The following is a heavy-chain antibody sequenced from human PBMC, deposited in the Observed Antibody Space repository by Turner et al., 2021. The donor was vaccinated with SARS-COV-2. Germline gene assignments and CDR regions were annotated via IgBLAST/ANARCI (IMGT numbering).Heavy chain of an antibody. Sequence: QLHMQEPGPGLVTPSDTRAHTCTVTDGSIRSSSYHWGWLRQPPGKGLAWIGNIFYSGSTYYNPSLKSRVTISVDTSKNQFSLKLSSVTSADTAVYYCARLMDTAMDYYGMDVWGQGTTVTVSS. CDR2: IFYSGST. CDR1: DGSIRSSSYH. J-gene: IGHJ6*02. V-gene: IGHV4-39*01. D-gene: IGHD5-18*01. CDR3: ARLMDTAMDYYGMDV.